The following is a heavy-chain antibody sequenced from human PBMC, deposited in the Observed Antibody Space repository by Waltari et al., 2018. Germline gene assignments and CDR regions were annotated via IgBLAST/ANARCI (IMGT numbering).Heavy chain of an antibody. CDR3: ARASSYDFWSGPPPGFDY. V-gene: IGHV1-8*01. Sequence: QVQLVQSGAEVKTPGASVKVSCKASGYTFTSYDINWVRQASGPGLEWLGWMNPNSGNKGYEQKFQGRVTMTRNTSISTAYMELSSLRSEDTAVYYLARASSYDFWSGPPPGFDYWGQGTLVTVSS. J-gene: IGHJ4*02. CDR2: MNPNSGNK. D-gene: IGHD3-3*01. CDR1: GYTFTSYD.